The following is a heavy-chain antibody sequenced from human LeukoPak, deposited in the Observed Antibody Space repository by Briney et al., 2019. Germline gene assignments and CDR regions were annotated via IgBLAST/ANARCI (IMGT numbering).Heavy chain of an antibody. CDR2: ISAYNGNT. D-gene: IGHD6-13*01. J-gene: IGHJ4*02. Sequence: ASVKVSCKASGYTFTSYGISWVRQAPGQGLEWMGWISAYNGNTNYAQKLQGRVTMTRDTSISTAYMELSRLRSDDTAVYYCARAGIAAAGSVDYWGQGTLVTVSS. CDR3: ARAGIAAAGSVDY. V-gene: IGHV1-18*01. CDR1: GYTFTSYG.